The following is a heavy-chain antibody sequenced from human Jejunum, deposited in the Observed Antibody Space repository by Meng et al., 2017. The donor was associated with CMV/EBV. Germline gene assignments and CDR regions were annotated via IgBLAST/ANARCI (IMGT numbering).Heavy chain of an antibody. CDR2: IMPDGSET. CDR3: ARFLWSGSTYYFDL. D-gene: IGHD3-3*01. V-gene: IGHV3-7*01. CDR1: GFTFSNCW. J-gene: IGHJ4*02. Sequence: SGFTFSNCWMSWVRQAPGKGLEWVANIMPDGSETYYVDSVKGRFTISRDNARNSLYLQMNSLRAEDTAVYYCARFLWSGSTYYFDLWGQGALVTVSS.